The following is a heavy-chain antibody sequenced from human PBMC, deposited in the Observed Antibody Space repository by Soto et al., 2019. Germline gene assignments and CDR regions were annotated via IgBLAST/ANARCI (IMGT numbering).Heavy chain of an antibody. CDR1: GFSFSRYG. Sequence: GGSLRLSCAASGFSFSRYGMHWVRQAPGKGLEWVAVFLSDGSNKYYADSVKGRFTISRDNSKNTLYLQMNSLRAEDTAVYYCAGVFGVVIFYWGQGTLVTVSS. D-gene: IGHD3-3*01. J-gene: IGHJ4*02. CDR3: AGVFGVVIFY. V-gene: IGHV3-30*03. CDR2: FLSDGSNK.